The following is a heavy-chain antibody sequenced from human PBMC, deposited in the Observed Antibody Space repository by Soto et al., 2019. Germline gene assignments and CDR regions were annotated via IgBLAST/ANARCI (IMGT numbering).Heavy chain of an antibody. CDR3: ARTTMVRGVITGMDV. D-gene: IGHD3-10*01. V-gene: IGHV4-4*02. CDR1: GGSISSSNW. J-gene: IGHJ6*02. CDR2: IYHSGST. Sequence: TSETLSLTCAVSGGSISSSNWWSWVRQPPGKGLEWNGEIYHSGSTNYNPSLKSRVTISVDKSKNQFSLKLSSVTAADTAVYYCARTTMVRGVITGMDVWGQGTTVTVSS.